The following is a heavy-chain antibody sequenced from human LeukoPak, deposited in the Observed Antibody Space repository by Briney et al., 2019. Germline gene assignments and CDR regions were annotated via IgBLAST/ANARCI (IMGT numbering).Heavy chain of an antibody. J-gene: IGHJ3*02. D-gene: IGHD2-2*01. Sequence: SETLSLTCAVYGGSFSGYYWSWIRQPAGKGLEWIGRIYTSGSTNYNPSLKSRVTISVDTSKNQFSLKRSSVTAADTAVYYCARDLIVPAAIGHAFDIWGQGTMVTVSS. CDR2: IYTSGST. CDR3: ARDLIVPAAIGHAFDI. CDR1: GGSFSGYY. V-gene: IGHV4-4*07.